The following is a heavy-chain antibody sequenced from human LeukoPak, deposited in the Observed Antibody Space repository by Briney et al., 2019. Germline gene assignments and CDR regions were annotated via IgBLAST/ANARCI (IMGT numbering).Heavy chain of an antibody. J-gene: IGHJ6*03. Sequence: GASVKVSCKASGYTFTSYDINWVRQATGQGLEWMGWMNPNSGNTGYAQKFQGRVTMTRNTSISTAYMELSSLRSEDTAVYYCARAFGSVHYDILTGYQYYYYYMDVWGKGTTVTISS. CDR2: MNPNSGNT. D-gene: IGHD3-9*01. CDR1: GYTFTSYD. CDR3: ARAFGSVHYDILTGYQYYYYYMDV. V-gene: IGHV1-8*01.